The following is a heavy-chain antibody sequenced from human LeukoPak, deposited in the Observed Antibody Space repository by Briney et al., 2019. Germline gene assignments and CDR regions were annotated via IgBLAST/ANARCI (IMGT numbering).Heavy chain of an antibody. CDR2: IIPILGIA. V-gene: IGHV1-69*04. Sequence: SVKVSCKASGYTFTSYGISWVRQAPGQGLEWMGRIIPILGIANYAQKFQGRVTITADKSTSTAYMELSSLRSEDTAVYYCAREVGRRNTAMVDYWGQGTLVTVSS. CDR3: AREVGRRNTAMVDY. CDR1: GYTFTSYG. D-gene: IGHD5-18*01. J-gene: IGHJ4*02.